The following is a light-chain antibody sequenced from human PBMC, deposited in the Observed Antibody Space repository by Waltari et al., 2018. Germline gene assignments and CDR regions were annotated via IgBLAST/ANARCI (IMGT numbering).Light chain of an antibody. V-gene: IGKV3-20*01. CDR1: QSIGKY. J-gene: IGKJ1*01. CDR2: AAS. Sequence: IVLTQSPGTLSLSPGERATMSCRASQSIGKYLVWYQQRPGQAPRLLIYAASTRSTGIPDRFSGSGSGTDFSLTISSLEPEDFAVYYCQNHERLPATFGQGTKVEIK. CDR3: QNHERLPAT.